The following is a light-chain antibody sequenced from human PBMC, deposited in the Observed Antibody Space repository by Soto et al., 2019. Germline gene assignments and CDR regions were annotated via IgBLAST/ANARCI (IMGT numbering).Light chain of an antibody. Sequence: EIVMTQSPAALSVSPGERASLSCRASQSVSDNLAWYQQKPGQAPRLIIYDASTRATGVPGRFSGSGSGTEFTLTISSLQSEDFAVYYCQQYNNWPRTFGQGTKVDIK. CDR2: DAS. V-gene: IGKV3-15*01. CDR1: QSVSDN. J-gene: IGKJ1*01. CDR3: QQYNNWPRT.